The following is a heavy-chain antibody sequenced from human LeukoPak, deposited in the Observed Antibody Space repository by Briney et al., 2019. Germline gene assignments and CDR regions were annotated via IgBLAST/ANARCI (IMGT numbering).Heavy chain of an antibody. J-gene: IGHJ6*03. CDR2: INPNSGGT. CDR3: ARGRGYGSGSYSSYYYMDV. D-gene: IGHD3-10*01. V-gene: IGHV1-2*02. Sequence: ASVKVSCKASGHTFTGYYMHWVRQAPGQGLEWMGWINPNSGGTNYAQKFQGRVTMTRDTSISTAYMELSRLRSDDTAVYYCARGRGYGSGSYSSYYYMDVWGKGTTVTISS. CDR1: GHTFTGYY.